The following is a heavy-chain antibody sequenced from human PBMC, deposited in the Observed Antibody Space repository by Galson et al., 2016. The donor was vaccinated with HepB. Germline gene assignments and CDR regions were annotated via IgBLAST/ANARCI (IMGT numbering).Heavy chain of an antibody. Sequence: SLRLSCAASGFTFSDYGMHWVRQAPGKGLEWVAVISYDGTNKYYADSVKGRFTISRDHSKNTLSLQMDSLGAKDTAVYYCAKDLGRVEMTAIALDNWGQGTLVTVSS. CDR3: AKDLGRVEMTAIALDN. CDR2: ISYDGTNK. V-gene: IGHV3-30*18. J-gene: IGHJ4*02. CDR1: GFTFSDYG. D-gene: IGHD2-21*02.